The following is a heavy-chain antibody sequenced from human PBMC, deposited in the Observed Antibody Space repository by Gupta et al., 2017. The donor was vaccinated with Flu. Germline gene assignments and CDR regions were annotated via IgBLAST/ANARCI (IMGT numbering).Heavy chain of an antibody. D-gene: IGHD2-15*01. CDR2: IKYDGSEI. J-gene: IGHJ4*02. CDR3: VTRSASTSLFADF. Sequence: EGHLVESGGDLVQPGGSRRLPCIASGFPFRHHWMSWVRQAPGKGLEWVANIKYDGSEIFYVDSVKGRFTISRDNAKNSLYLQMDRLKADDTATYYCVTRSASTSLFADFWGQGTLVRVSS. CDR1: GFPFRHHW. V-gene: IGHV3-7*01.